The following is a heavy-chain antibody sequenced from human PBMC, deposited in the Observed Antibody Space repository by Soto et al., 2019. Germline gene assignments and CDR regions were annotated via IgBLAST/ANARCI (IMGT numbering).Heavy chain of an antibody. CDR2: IYSGGST. CDR1: GFTVSSNY. CDR3: AARSGIAVAGYYFDY. J-gene: IGHJ4*02. D-gene: IGHD6-19*01. V-gene: IGHV3-66*01. Sequence: EVQLVESGGGLVQPGGSLRLSCAASGFTVSSNYMSWVRQAPGKGLEWVSVIYSGGSTYYADSVKGRFTISRDNSKNTLYLQMNSLRAEDTAEYYGAARSGIAVAGYYFDYWGQGTLVTVSS.